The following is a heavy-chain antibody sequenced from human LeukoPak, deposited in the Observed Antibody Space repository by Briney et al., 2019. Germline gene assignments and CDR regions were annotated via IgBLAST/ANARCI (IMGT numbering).Heavy chain of an antibody. CDR2: TYYTGRT. CDR3: ARGGIYGSGSYYYYYYGMDV. V-gene: IGHV4-39*07. D-gene: IGHD3-10*01. J-gene: IGHJ6*02. Sequence: PSETLSLTCTVSGGSLSTYSWGWIRPPPGKGLECIGSTYYTGRTFYNPSLKSRVTISVDTSKNQFSLKLSSVTAADTAVYYCARGGIYGSGSYYYYYYGMDVWGQGTTVTVSS. CDR1: GGSLSTYS.